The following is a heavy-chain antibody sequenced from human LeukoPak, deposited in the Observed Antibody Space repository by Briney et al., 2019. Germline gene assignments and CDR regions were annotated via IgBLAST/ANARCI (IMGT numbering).Heavy chain of an antibody. Sequence: SETLSLTCTVSGGSISSSSYYWGWIRQPPGKGLEWIGSIYYSGSTYYNPSLKSRVTISVDTSKNQFSLNLSSVTAADTAVYYCARLPNDYDYVWGSYRYTSYYMDVWGKGTTVTVSS. CDR1: GGSISSSSYY. V-gene: IGHV4-39*01. CDR2: IYYSGST. D-gene: IGHD3-16*02. J-gene: IGHJ6*03. CDR3: ARLPNDYDYVWGSYRYTSYYMDV.